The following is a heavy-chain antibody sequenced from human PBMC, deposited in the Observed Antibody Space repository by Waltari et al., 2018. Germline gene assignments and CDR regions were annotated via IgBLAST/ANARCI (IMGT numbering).Heavy chain of an antibody. CDR2: FFRDDST. J-gene: IGHJ3*01. Sequence: EVQLMQSGGGLITPGGSLKLPCDASGFPVRCHSMSWVSQAQGKGDANVSVFFRDDSTHSKEASRCQCAISRENSKSTVYRKMKSLRVEDPAVYYCVREGPTSYLDPAGMRDAFDLWGQGTMVTVSS. V-gene: IGHV3-53*01. D-gene: IGHD2-15*01. CDR1: GFPVRCHS. CDR3: VREGPTSYLDPAGMRDAFDL.